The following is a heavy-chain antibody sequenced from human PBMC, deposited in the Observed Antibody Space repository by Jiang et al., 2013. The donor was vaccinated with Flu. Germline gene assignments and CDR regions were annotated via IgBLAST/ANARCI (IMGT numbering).Heavy chain of an antibody. CDR3: ARNGFYSLEY. CDR2: IHHSGNT. V-gene: IGHV4-4*02. J-gene: IGHJ4*02. Sequence: GPGLVKPSGTLSLTCVVSGASISSDSWWSWVRQPPGKGLEWIGEIHHSGNTNRNPSLKSRVTFSVDKSKNQFSLELTSVTAADTAVYYCARNGFYSLEYWGQGTLVTVSS. D-gene: IGHD3-3*01. CDR1: GASISSDSW.